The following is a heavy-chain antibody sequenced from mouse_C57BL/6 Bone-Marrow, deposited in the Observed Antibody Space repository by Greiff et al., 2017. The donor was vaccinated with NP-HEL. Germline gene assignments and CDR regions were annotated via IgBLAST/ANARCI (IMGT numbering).Heavy chain of an antibody. CDR2: LDPENGDT. V-gene: IGHV14-4*01. Sequence: VQLQQSGAELVRPGASVKLSCTASGFNIKDDYMHWVKQRPEQGLEWIGWLDPENGDTEYASKFQGKATITADTSSNTAYLQLSSLTSEDTAVYYCTTRVTTPFAYWGQGTLVTVSA. CDR3: TTRVTTPFAY. CDR1: GFNIKDDY. D-gene: IGHD2-2*01. J-gene: IGHJ3*01.